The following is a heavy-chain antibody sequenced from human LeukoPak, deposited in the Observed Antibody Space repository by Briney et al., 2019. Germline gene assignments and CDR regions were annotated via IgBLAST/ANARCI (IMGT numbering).Heavy chain of an antibody. J-gene: IGHJ6*03. CDR3: ARARFGGNSGYYMDV. CDR2: INSDGSST. V-gene: IGHV3-74*01. D-gene: IGHD4-23*01. Sequence: GGSLRLSCAASGFTFSNYWMHRVRQAPGKGLVWVSRINSDGSSTSYADSVKGRFTISRDNAKNTLYLQMNSLRAEDTAVYYCARARFGGNSGYYMDVWGKGTTVTVSS. CDR1: GFTFSNYW.